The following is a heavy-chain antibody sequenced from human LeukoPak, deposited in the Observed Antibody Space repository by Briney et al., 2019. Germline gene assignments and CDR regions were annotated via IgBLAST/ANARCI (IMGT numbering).Heavy chain of an antibody. CDR1: GGSISSGSYY. J-gene: IGHJ4*02. V-gene: IGHV4-61*02. CDR3: ARETPLGGYYDFWSGSQFDY. CDR2: IYTSGST. D-gene: IGHD3-3*01. Sequence: NPSETLSLTCTVSGGSISSGSYYWSWIRQPAGKGLEWIGRIYTSGSTNYNPSLKSRVTISVDTSKNQFSLKLSSVTAADTAVYYCARETPLGGYYDFWSGSQFDYWGQGTLVTVSS.